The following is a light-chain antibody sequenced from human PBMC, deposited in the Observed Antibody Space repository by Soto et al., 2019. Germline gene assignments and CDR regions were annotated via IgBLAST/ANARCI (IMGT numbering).Light chain of an antibody. Sequence: EIVLTQYPATLSLSPGERATLSCRASQSVSSYFAWYKQKPCQAPRLLIHDSSKRVAGIQARFSGSVSGTDFTLTISSLETDEFAVYYCQPRARALTFGGGTKVEIK. CDR2: DSS. J-gene: IGKJ4*01. CDR1: QSVSSY. CDR3: QPRARALT. V-gene: IGKV3-11*01.